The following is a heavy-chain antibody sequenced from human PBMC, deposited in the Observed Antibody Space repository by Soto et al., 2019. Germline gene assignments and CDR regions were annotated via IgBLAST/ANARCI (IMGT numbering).Heavy chain of an antibody. CDR3: AKDRSGYSYIEGWFDP. Sequence: GGSLRLSCAASGFTFSSYAMSWVRQAPGKGLEWVSAISGSGGSTYYADSVKGRFTISRDNSKNTLYLQMNSLRAEDTAVYYCAKDRSGYSYIEGWFDPWGQGTLVTVSS. CDR2: ISGSGGST. V-gene: IGHV3-23*01. J-gene: IGHJ5*02. D-gene: IGHD5-18*01. CDR1: GFTFSSYA.